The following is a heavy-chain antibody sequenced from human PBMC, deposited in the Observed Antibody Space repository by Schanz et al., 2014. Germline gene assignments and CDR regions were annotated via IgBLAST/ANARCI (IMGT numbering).Heavy chain of an antibody. J-gene: IGHJ4*02. CDR1: GYSFTPFP. Sequence: QVQLVQSWAEVKGPGASVKVSCKASGYSFTPFPIHWVRQDPGQGLEWMGWISAYNGHTDYAQKLQGRVTMTRDTSATTAYMELSSLTSEDTAVYYCAKVAEEGPHINNWGGDYVDFWGQGTLVTVSS. D-gene: IGHD3-16*01. V-gene: IGHV1-3*01. CDR3: AKVAEEGPHINNWGGDYVDF. CDR2: ISAYNGHT.